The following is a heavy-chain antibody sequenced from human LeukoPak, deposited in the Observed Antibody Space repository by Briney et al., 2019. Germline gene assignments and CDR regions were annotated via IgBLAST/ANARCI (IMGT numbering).Heavy chain of an antibody. CDR1: GFTFSNYA. V-gene: IGHV3-23*01. J-gene: IGHJ4*02. Sequence: GGSLRLSCAVSGFTFSNYAMNWVRQAQGKGLDLVSANGDSGGGTYYADSVKGRFTISRDNSKNTLYLQMNSLRAEDTAVYYCAKDLNSGSPYYFDCWGLGTLVTVSS. CDR3: AKDLNSGSPYYFDC. D-gene: IGHD1-26*01. CDR2: NGDSGGGT.